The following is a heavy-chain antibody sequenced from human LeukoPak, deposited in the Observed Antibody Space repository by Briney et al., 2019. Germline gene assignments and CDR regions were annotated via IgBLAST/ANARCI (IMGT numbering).Heavy chain of an antibody. J-gene: IGHJ4*02. CDR1: GYTFTNYD. CDR3: AKAGPENSSSWMAKLYFFDY. Sequence: ASVKLSCKTSGYTFTNYDINWVRQATGQGLEWMGIINPSGGSTSYAQKFQGRVTMTRDTSTSTVYMELSSLRSEDTAVYYCAKAGPENSSSWMAKLYFFDYWGQGTLVTVSS. D-gene: IGHD6-13*01. CDR2: INPSGGST. V-gene: IGHV1-46*01.